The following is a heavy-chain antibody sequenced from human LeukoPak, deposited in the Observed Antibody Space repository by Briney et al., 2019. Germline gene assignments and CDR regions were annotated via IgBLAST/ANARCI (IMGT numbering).Heavy chain of an antibody. CDR3: ARGDGDYVPY. D-gene: IGHD4-17*01. V-gene: IGHV3-48*03. Sequence: PGGSLRLSCAASGFTFSSYEMNWVRQAPGKGLEWVSYISSSGSSIYYADSVKGRFTISRDNAKYSLYLQMNSLRAEDTAVYYCARGDGDYVPYWGQGTLVTVRS. CDR1: GFTFSSYE. CDR2: ISSSGSSI. J-gene: IGHJ4*02.